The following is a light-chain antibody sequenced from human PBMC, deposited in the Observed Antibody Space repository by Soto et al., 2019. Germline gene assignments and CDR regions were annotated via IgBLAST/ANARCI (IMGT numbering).Light chain of an antibody. J-gene: IGLJ1*01. CDR1: SSDVGGYNY. V-gene: IGLV2-14*01. Sequence: QSALTQPASLSGSPGQSITISCTGTSSDVGGYNYVSWYQQHPGKAPKLMIYEVSNRPSGFSNRFSGSKSGNTASLTISGLQAEDEADYYCSSYTSSSIDYVFGTGTKVTVL. CDR3: SSYTSSSIDYV. CDR2: EVS.